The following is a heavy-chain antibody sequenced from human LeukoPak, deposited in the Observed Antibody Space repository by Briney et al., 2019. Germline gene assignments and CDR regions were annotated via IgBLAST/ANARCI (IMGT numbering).Heavy chain of an antibody. CDR3: AKGFLASCSGTRCYPFDL. CDR2: IVGSGGNT. D-gene: IGHD2-15*01. J-gene: IGHJ4*02. CDR1: GFTFSSYA. V-gene: IGHV3-23*01. Sequence: GGSLRLSCAASGFTFSSYAMNWVRQTAGKVLEWVSSIVGSGGNTYHADSVKGWFTISRDNSENTVYMQMDSLRAEDTAVYYCAKGFLASCSGTRCYPFDLWGQGTPVTVSS.